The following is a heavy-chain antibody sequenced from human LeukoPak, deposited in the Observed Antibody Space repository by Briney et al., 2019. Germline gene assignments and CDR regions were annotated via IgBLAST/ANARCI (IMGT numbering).Heavy chain of an antibody. Sequence: ASVKVSCKSSGYTFTGYYMHWVRQAPGQGLEWVGWINPNSGGTKYQQKFHGRVTMTRDTSISTAYMELSRLRSDGTAVYFCARLGVQGYDFGWGQGTLVTVSS. V-gene: IGHV1-2*02. CDR3: ARLGVQGYDFG. CDR2: INPNSGGT. CDR1: GYTFTGYY. D-gene: IGHD5-12*01. J-gene: IGHJ4*02.